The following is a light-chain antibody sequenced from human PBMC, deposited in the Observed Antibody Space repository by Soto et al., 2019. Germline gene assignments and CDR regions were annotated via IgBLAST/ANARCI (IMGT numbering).Light chain of an antibody. CDR1: QTVSSDY. V-gene: IGKV3-20*01. CDR3: QYFGGTPSYA. Sequence: EIVLTQSPDTLSLSPGERATLSCRASQTVSSDYLAWYQQKAGQAPRLLIYGASTRATGIPDRFRGSGSGTDFTLTISRLEPEDFEVYYCQYFGGTPSYAFGQGTKLEI. J-gene: IGKJ2*01. CDR2: GAS.